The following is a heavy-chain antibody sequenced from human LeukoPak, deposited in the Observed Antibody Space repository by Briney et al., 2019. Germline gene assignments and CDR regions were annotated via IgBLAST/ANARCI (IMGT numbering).Heavy chain of an antibody. CDR2: IYYSGST. CDR1: GGSISSYY. V-gene: IGHV4-59*01. J-gene: IGHJ3*02. CDR3: ARAPLGGRVDAFDI. D-gene: IGHD3-16*01. Sequence: PSETLSLTCTVSGGSISSYYWNWIRQPPGRGLEWIGYIYYSGSTNYNPSLKSRVTMSVDTSKNQFSLKLSSVTAADTAVYYCARAPLGGRVDAFDIWGQGTMVTVSS.